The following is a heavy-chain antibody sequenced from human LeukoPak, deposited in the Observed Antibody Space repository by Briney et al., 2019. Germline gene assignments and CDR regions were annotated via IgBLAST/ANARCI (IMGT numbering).Heavy chain of an antibody. Sequence: PGGSLRLSCAASGFTFSSYGMSWVRQAPGKGLEWVSAISGSGGSTYYADSVKGRFTISRDNAKNSLYLQMNSLRAEDTAVYYCARGRQTFGYWGQGTLVTVSS. J-gene: IGHJ4*02. V-gene: IGHV3-23*01. CDR2: ISGSGGST. CDR3: ARGRQTFGY. CDR1: GFTFSSYG.